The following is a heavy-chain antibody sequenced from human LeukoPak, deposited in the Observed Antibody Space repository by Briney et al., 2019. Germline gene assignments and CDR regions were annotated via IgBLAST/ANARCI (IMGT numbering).Heavy chain of an antibody. CDR1: GYTFTGYH. CDR2: INTNSGGT. J-gene: IGHJ6*02. Sequence: ASVKVSCKASGYTFTGYHMHWVRQAPGQGLEWMGWINTNSGGTKYAQKFQGRVTMTRDTSISTGYMELSRLRSDDTAVYYCARDYYGSGSHYAHYYGMDVWGQGTTVTVSS. D-gene: IGHD3-10*01. CDR3: ARDYYGSGSHYAHYYGMDV. V-gene: IGHV1-2*02.